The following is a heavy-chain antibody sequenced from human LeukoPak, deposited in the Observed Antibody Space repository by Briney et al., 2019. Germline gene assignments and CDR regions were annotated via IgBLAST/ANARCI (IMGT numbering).Heavy chain of an antibody. D-gene: IGHD4-11*01. J-gene: IGHJ6*02. CDR3: ARDRSYSNSMDV. Sequence: GGSLRLSCAASGFTFSSYSMNWVRQAPGKGLEWVSSNSSSSSYIYYADSVKGRFTISRDNAKNSLYLQMNSLRAEDTAVYYCARDRSYSNSMDVWGQGTTVTVSS. CDR2: NSSSSSYI. V-gene: IGHV3-21*01. CDR1: GFTFSSYS.